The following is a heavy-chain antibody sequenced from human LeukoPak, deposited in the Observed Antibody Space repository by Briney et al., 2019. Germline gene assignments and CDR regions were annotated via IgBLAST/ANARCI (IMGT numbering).Heavy chain of an antibody. V-gene: IGHV3-48*01. CDR1: GFTFSSYS. D-gene: IGHD2-2*01. Sequence: GGSLRLSCAASGFTFSSYSMNWVRQAPGKGLEWVSYISSSSSTIYYADSVKGRFTVSRDNAKNSLYLQMSTLRAEDTAVYYFSTHCSTSICPLGQGTLATVAS. J-gene: IGHJ5*02. CDR2: ISSSSSTI. CDR3: STHCSTSICP.